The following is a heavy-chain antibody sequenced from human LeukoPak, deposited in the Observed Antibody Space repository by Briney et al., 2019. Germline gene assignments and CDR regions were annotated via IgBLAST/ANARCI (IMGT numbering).Heavy chain of an antibody. Sequence: GGSLRLSCAVSGSTLTEHAWSWVRQAPGKGLEWVSAISGSGGSTYYADSVKGRFTISRDNSKNTLYLQMNSLRAEDTAVYYCAKRRIAARHFDYWGQGTLVTVSS. D-gene: IGHD6-6*01. CDR2: ISGSGGST. V-gene: IGHV3-23*01. CDR3: AKRRIAARHFDY. CDR1: GSTLTEHA. J-gene: IGHJ4*02.